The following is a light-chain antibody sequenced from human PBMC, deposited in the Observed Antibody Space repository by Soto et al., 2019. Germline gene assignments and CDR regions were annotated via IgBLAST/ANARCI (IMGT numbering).Light chain of an antibody. CDR3: QQRSNWPPLT. Sequence: EIVLTQSPATLSLSPGERATLSCRASQSVSSYLAWYQQKPGQAPRLLIYDAANRATGIPARFSGSGSGTDFTLTISSLEPEDFAVYYCQQRSNWPPLTLGPGTKVD. CDR2: DAA. CDR1: QSVSSY. V-gene: IGKV3-11*01. J-gene: IGKJ3*01.